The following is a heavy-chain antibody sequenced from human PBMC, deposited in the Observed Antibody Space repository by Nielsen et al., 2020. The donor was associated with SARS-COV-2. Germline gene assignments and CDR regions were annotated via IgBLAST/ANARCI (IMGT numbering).Heavy chain of an antibody. Sequence: SETLSLTCTVSGGSISSYYWSWIRQPPGKGLEWIGEINHSGSTNYNPSLKSRVTISVDTSKNQFSLKLSSVTAADTAVYYCARDPGSGWSRSWFDYWGQGTLVTVSS. CDR3: ARDPGSGWSRSWFDY. D-gene: IGHD6-19*01. CDR2: INHSGST. CDR1: GGSISSYY. J-gene: IGHJ4*02. V-gene: IGHV4-34*01.